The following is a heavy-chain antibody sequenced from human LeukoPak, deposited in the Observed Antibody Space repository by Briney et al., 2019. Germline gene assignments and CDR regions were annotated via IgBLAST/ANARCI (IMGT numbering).Heavy chain of an antibody. D-gene: IGHD1-26*01. J-gene: IGHJ5*02. V-gene: IGHV4-34*01. CDR2: INHSGST. CDR3: ARMLGRYGWFDP. Sequence: SETLSLTCAVYGGSFSGYYWSWIRQPPGKGLEWIGEINHSGSTNYNPSLKSRVTISVDTSKNQFSLKLSSVTAADTAVYYCARMLGRYGWFDPWGQGTLVTVSS. CDR1: GGSFSGYY.